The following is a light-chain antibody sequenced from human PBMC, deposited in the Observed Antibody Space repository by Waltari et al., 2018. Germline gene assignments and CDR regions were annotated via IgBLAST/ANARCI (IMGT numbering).Light chain of an antibody. CDR1: QSVGSY. CDR3: QQRNIWPNT. CDR2: DAS. J-gene: IGKJ2*01. Sequence: EIVLTQSTATLSLSPGERATLSCRASQSVGSYLAWYQQKPGQVPRLVIYDASSRATGVPARVSGSGSGTEFTLTISSLEPEDFAVYYCQQRNIWPNTFGQGTKLEIK. V-gene: IGKV3-11*01.